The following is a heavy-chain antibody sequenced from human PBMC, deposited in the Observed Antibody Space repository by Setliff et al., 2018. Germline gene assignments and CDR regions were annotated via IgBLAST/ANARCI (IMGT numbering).Heavy chain of an antibody. CDR1: SYTFTNYG. D-gene: IGHD2-15*01. J-gene: IGHJ4*02. V-gene: IGHV1-18*01. CDR2: ITVYDGNT. CDR3: TRGPKDFVVLAAAACFDF. Sequence: ASVKVSCKTSSYTFTNYGINWVRQAPGRGLEWMGWITVYDGNTHYAQKFQGRVTMTADASTSTANMELRGLRSDDTAVYYCTRGPKDFVVLAAAACFDFWGQGTLVTVSS.